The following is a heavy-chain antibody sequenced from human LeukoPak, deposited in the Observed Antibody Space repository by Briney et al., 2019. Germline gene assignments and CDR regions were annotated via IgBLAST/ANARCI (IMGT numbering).Heavy chain of an antibody. CDR3: ARDLTGDLYTFFDY. Sequence: ASVKVSCKTTGYTFTGYHLHWVRQAPGQGLEWMSWIQSDSGDTNYAQKFQGRVTVTRDKFTRTSYIEVDRLSSDDTAVYYCARDLTGDLYTFFDYWGQGTLVTVSS. J-gene: IGHJ4*02. V-gene: IGHV1-2*02. CDR2: IQSDSGDT. D-gene: IGHD3-16*02. CDR1: GYTFTGYH.